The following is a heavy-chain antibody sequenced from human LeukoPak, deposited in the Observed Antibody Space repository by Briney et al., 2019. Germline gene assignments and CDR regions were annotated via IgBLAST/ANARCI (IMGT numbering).Heavy chain of an antibody. CDR3: LREVDWKYAFDY. CDR1: GFSFSTFV. D-gene: IGHD1-7*01. J-gene: IGHJ4*02. CDR2: IRPDGSHI. V-gene: IGHV3-33*01. Sequence: SSLRLSCAASGFSFSTFVMHWVRQAPGKGLEWVAVIRPDGSHISYVDPVKGRFTISRDNSNNMLYLQMNSLRADDTALYYCLREVDWKYAFDYWGRGTLVTVSS.